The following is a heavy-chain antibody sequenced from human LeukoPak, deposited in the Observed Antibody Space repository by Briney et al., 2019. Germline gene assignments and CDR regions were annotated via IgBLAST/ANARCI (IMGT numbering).Heavy chain of an antibody. CDR2: IRYDGSNK. Sequence: GGSLRLSCAASGFTFSSYGMHWVRQAPGKGLEWVAFIRYDGSNKYYADSVKGRFTISRDNSKNTLYLQMNSLRAEDTAVYYCARVGGGITMVRGGLDYYYYMDVWGKGTTVTVSS. D-gene: IGHD3-10*01. CDR3: ARVGGGITMVRGGLDYYYYMDV. V-gene: IGHV3-30*02. CDR1: GFTFSSYG. J-gene: IGHJ6*03.